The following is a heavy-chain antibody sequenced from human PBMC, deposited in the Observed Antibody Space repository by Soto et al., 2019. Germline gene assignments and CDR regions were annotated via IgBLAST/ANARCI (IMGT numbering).Heavy chain of an antibody. Sequence: EVQLLESGGGLVQPGGSLRLSCAASGFTFNIYAMTWVRQAPGKGLEWVSSIGGSFTTYYADSVKGRFTISRDNSKNTVYLQINSLRAEDTAIYYCAKTAQFDSWGQGTLVIVSS. V-gene: IGHV3-23*01. CDR3: AKTAQFDS. CDR1: GFTFNIYA. CDR2: IGGSFTT. J-gene: IGHJ4*02.